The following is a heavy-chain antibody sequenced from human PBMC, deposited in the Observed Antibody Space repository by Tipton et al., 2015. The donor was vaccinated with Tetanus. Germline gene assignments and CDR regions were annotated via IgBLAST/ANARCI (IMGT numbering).Heavy chain of an antibody. V-gene: IGHV5-51*01. Sequence: MQLVQSGAEVKKPGESLKISCKGSGYSFTHYWIGRVRQMPGKGLEWMGIIYPGDSDTRYSPSFQGQVTISADKSISPAYLQWNSLKASDTAMYYCAAQGVVTRVDNSDTDAFDIWGQGTMVSVSS. CDR3: AAQGVVTRVDNSDTDAFDI. CDR1: GYSFTHYW. D-gene: IGHD4-23*01. CDR2: IYPGDSDT. J-gene: IGHJ3*02.